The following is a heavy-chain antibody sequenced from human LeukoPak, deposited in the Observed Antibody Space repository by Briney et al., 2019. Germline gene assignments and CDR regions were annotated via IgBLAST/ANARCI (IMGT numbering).Heavy chain of an antibody. J-gene: IGHJ4*02. Sequence: PGRYLRFSCAASGFTFSSYGLDWVRQAPGKGLEWVAVISYDGRNKYYADPVKGRFTISRDNSKNTLYLQINSLKSEDTAVYYCARDRPHYYDSSSYAWGSDYWGQGTLVTVSS. D-gene: IGHD3-22*01. V-gene: IGHV3-30*01. CDR3: ARDRPHYYDSSSYAWGSDY. CDR2: ISYDGRNK. CDR1: GFTFSSYG.